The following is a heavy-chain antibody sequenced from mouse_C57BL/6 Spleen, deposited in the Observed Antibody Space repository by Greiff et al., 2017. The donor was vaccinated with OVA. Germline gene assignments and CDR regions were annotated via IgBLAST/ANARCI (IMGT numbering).Heavy chain of an antibody. Sequence: VQLQQSGAELVRPGTSVKVSCKASGYAFTTYLIEWVKQRPGQGLEWIGVINPGSGGTNYNEKFQGKATLTADKSASTAYMQRSSLTSEDSAVYFCARGTGTRDDYWGQGTTLTVSS. CDR3: ARGTGTRDDY. J-gene: IGHJ2*01. D-gene: IGHD4-1*01. CDR2: INPGSGGT. V-gene: IGHV1-54*01. CDR1: GYAFTTYL.